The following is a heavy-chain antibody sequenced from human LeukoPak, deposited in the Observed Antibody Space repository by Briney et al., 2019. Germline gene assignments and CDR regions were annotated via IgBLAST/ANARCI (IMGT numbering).Heavy chain of an antibody. CDR2: IYYSGSI. CDR1: GGSISRGGYY. D-gene: IGHD6-13*01. CDR3: ARGYSSNWYSGFDP. V-gene: IGHV4-31*03. J-gene: IGHJ5*02. Sequence: PSETLSLTCTVSGGSISRGGYYWSWIRQHPGKGLEYIGYIYYSGSIYYNPSLKSRVTISLDPSKNQFSLKLSSVTAADTAVYYCARGYSSNWYSGFDPWGQGTLVTVSS.